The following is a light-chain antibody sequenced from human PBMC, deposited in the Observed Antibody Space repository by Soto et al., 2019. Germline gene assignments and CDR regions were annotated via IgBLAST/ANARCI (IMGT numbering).Light chain of an antibody. J-gene: IGKJ4*01. CDR1: QSVSSY. V-gene: IGKV3-11*01. CDR2: DAS. Sequence: EIVLTQSPATLSLSPGERATLSYRASQSVSSYLAWYQQKPGQAPRLLIYDASNRATCIPARFSGSGSGTDFTLTISSLEPEDFAVYYCQQRRNWPLTFGGGTEVEIK. CDR3: QQRRNWPLT.